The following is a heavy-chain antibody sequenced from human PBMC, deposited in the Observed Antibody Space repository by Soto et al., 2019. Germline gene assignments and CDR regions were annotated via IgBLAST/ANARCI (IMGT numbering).Heavy chain of an antibody. Sequence: QVQLQESGPGLVKPSQTLSLTCTVSGGSISSGGYYWSWIRQHPGKGLEWIGYIYYSGSTYYNPSLQSRFTISVDTSKNQFSLKLSSVTAADTAVYYCAGGTYGSETTPWGTGVLLDYWGQGTLVTVSS. J-gene: IGHJ4*02. CDR1: GGSISSGGYY. CDR2: IYYSGST. V-gene: IGHV4-31*03. CDR3: AGGTYGSETTPWGTGVLLDY. D-gene: IGHD3-10*01.